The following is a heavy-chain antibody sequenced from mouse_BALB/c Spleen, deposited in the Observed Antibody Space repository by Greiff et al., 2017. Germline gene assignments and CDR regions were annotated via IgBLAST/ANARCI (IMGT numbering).Heavy chain of an antibody. CDR3: TREFYYGSSYGAMDY. J-gene: IGHJ4*01. CDR1: GFTFSSYT. Sequence: EVKLVESGGGLVKPGGSLKLSCAASGFTFSSYTMSWVRQTPEKRLEWVATISSGGSYTYYPDSVKGRFTISRDNAKNTLYLQMSSLKSEDTAMYYCTREFYYGSSYGAMDYWGQGTSVTVSS. D-gene: IGHD1-1*01. CDR2: ISSGGSYT. V-gene: IGHV5-6-4*01.